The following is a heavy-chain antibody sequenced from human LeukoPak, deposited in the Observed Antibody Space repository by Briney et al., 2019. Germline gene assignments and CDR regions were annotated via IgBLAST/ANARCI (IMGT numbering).Heavy chain of an antibody. D-gene: IGHD5-18*01. CDR2: IYTGGST. CDR1: GFTVGGTY. V-gene: IGHV3-53*01. CDR3: AREAYTYGFDP. J-gene: IGHJ5*02. Sequence: GGSLRLSCAASGFTVGGTYMTWVRHAPGKGLEWVSVIYTGGSTKYADSVKGRFTISRDNAKNTLSLQMNSLRAEDTAVYYCAREAYTYGFDPWGQGTLVTVSS.